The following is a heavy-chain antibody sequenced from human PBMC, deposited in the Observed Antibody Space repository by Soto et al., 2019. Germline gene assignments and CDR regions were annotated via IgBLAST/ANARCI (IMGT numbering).Heavy chain of an antibody. CDR2: ISVSGGST. CDR3: ATDYDFWSGYHSPFDY. V-gene: IGHV3-23*01. J-gene: IGHJ4*02. D-gene: IGHD3-3*01. CDR1: GFTFSSYA. Sequence: GGSLRLSCAASGFTFSSYAMSWVRQAPGKGLEWVSAISVSGGSTYYADSVKGRFTISRDNSKNTLYLQMNSLRAEDTAVYYCATDYDFWSGYHSPFDYWGQGTLVTVSS.